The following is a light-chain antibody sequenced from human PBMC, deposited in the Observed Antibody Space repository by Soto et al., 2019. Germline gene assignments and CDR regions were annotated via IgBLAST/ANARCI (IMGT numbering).Light chain of an antibody. CDR3: SSYTSSSTLVV. CDR1: SSDVGGYNY. J-gene: IGLJ2*01. CDR2: DVS. Sequence: QSALTQPASVSGAPGQSITISCTGTSSDVGGYNYVSWYQQHPGKAPKLSIYDVSNRPSGVSNRFSGSKSGNTASLTISGLQDEDEADYYCSSYTSSSTLVVFGGGTKLTVL. V-gene: IGLV2-14*01.